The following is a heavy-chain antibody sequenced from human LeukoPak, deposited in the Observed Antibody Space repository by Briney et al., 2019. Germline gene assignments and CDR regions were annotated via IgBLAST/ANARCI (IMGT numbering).Heavy chain of an antibody. V-gene: IGHV1-18*01. CDR3: ARDLHRSISYYYDSSGYFGY. J-gene: IGHJ4*02. CDR1: GYTFTSYG. D-gene: IGHD3-22*01. Sequence: PSVKVSCKASGYTFTSYGISWVRQAPGQGREWKGWISAYNGNTNYAQKLQGRVTMTTDTSPSTVYMELRSLRSDDTAVYYCARDLHRSISYYYDSSGYFGYWGQGTLVTVSS. CDR2: ISAYNGNT.